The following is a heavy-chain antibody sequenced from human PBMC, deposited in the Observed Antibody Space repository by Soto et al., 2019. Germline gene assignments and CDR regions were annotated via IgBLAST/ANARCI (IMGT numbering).Heavy chain of an antibody. V-gene: IGHV3-30*18. CDR3: AKGVPQWLVTSAFNP. CDR1: GFTFSDYA. CDR2: VSHDGRNT. D-gene: IGHD6-19*01. J-gene: IGHJ5*02. Sequence: VQLVESGGGVVQPGRSLRLSCAASGFTFSDYAMHWVRQAPGKGLEWVAVVSHDGRNTHYADSVKGRFTISGDSSKKQISLAMTSLSAEEMADYYCAKGVPQWLVTSAFNPWWQGDGVSVSP.